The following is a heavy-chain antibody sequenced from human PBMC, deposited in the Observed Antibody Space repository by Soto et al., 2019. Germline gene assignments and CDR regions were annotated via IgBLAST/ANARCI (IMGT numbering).Heavy chain of an antibody. J-gene: IGHJ3*02. CDR3: AIRGTGELPPFDVFDI. V-gene: IGHV4-34*01. CDR1: GGSFSGYY. Sequence: QVQLQQWGAGLLKPSETLSLTCAVYGGSFSGYYWSWIRQPPGKGLAWIGEINHSGSTNYNPSLKSRVTISVDTSKNQFSLKLSSVTAADTAVYYCAIRGTGELPPFDVFDIWGQGTMVTVSS. D-gene: IGHD3-10*01. CDR2: INHSGST.